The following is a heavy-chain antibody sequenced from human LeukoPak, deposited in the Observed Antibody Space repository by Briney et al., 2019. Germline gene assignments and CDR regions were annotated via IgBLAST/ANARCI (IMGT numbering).Heavy chain of an antibody. Sequence: PGGSLRLSCAASGFTFNNYGMHWVRQAPGKGLEWVAVISYDGRSIHYPDSVKGRFTISRDISTDTLWLQTDSLRTEDTAVYYCAKGPLRGTAAATDYWGQGTLVTVSS. D-gene: IGHD2-2*01. CDR1: GFTFNNYG. J-gene: IGHJ4*02. V-gene: IGHV3-30*18. CDR2: ISYDGRSI. CDR3: AKGPLRGTAAATDY.